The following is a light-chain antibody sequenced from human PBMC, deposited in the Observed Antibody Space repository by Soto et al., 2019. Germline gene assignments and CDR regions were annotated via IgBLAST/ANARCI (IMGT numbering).Light chain of an antibody. CDR2: DAS. CDR3: QHRSNWPWT. V-gene: IGKV3-11*01. CDR1: QSVSRS. J-gene: IGKJ1*01. Sequence: EIVLTQSPATLSLAPGERATLSCRASQSVSRSLAWYQQKPGQAPRLLIYDASNRATGISARFSGSGSGTDFTLTISSLEPEDFAVYYCQHRSNWPWTFGQGTKV.